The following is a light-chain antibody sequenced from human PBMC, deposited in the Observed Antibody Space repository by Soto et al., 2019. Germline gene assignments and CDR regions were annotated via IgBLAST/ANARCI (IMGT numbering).Light chain of an antibody. J-gene: IGKJ4*01. CDR3: HLRSHWL. V-gene: IGKV3-11*01. Sequence: IVLSPSPAGVSLYQGASVTLSCRTSQSVTRYLAWYQQKPGQAPRLLIYDASNRATGIPARFSGSGSGTDFTLSISSLEPEDFAVYYCHLRSHWLFGGGTKVEIK. CDR2: DAS. CDR1: QSVTRY.